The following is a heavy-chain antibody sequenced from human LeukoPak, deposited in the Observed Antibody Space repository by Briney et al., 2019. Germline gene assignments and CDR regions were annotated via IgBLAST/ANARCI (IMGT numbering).Heavy chain of an antibody. J-gene: IGHJ1*01. CDR1: GFTFSRYW. D-gene: IGHD3-22*01. CDR3: ARAPSEIGGYYPEYFRH. Sequence: PGGSLRLSRAASGFTFSRYWMHWVRQARAKGLVWVSRIKSDGSTNYAESVKGRFTVSRDNAKNTLSLQMNSLRAEDTGVYYCARAPSEIGGYYPEYFRHWGQGTLVTVSS. CDR2: IKSDGST. V-gene: IGHV3-74*01.